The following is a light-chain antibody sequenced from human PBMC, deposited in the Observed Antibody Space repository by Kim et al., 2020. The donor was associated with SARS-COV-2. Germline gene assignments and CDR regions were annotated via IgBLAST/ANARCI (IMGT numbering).Light chain of an antibody. Sequence: QPTTRTCTGNDNNIGNQGASWVQRHRGRPPSLLSYTTGPRPSAISVRFSASRSGNTASLTIAGLQPEDEADYYCSAWDSSLNAWVFGGGTQLTVL. CDR3: SAWDSSLNAWV. V-gene: IGLV10-54*01. J-gene: IGLJ3*02. CDR2: TTG. CDR1: DNNIGNQG.